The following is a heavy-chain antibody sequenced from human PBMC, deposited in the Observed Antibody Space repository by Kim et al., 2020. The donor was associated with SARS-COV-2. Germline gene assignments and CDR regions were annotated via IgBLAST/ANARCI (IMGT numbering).Heavy chain of an antibody. CDR3: ARGQGSNLRPSPLSDY. J-gene: IGHJ4*02. V-gene: IGHV4-31*03. CDR1: GGSISSGGYY. D-gene: IGHD1-26*01. CDR2: IYYSGST. Sequence: SETLSLTCTVSGGSISSGGYYWSWIRQHPGKGLEWIGYIYYSGSTYYNPSLKSRVTISVDTSKNQFSLKLSSVTAADTAVYYCARGQGSNLRPSPLSDYWGQGTLVTVSS.